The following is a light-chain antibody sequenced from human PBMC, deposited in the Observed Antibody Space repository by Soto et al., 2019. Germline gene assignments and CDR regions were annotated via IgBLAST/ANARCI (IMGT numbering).Light chain of an antibody. V-gene: IGKV3-15*01. Sequence: EIVLTQSPGTLSLSPGERATLSCRAIQSVSNNYLAWYQQKPGQAPRLLISGASTRATGITDRFSGSGSGTEFTLTINSLQSEDFAVYYCQQYSNWPPGTFGQGTKVDIK. CDR1: QSVSNN. CDR3: QQYSNWPPGT. J-gene: IGKJ1*01. CDR2: GAS.